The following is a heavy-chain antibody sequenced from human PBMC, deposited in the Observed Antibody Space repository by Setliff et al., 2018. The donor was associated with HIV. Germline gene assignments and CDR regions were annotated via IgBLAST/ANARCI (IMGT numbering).Heavy chain of an antibody. Sequence: QAGGSLRLSCAASGFTFNTYAMSWVRQAPGKGLEWVSIVSGSGGSTYYADSVKGRFTISRDNSKNTLYLQMNSLRVDDTAVYYCVKMRGSGSHYSYSFDYWGQGTLVTVSS. CDR1: GFTFNTYA. CDR3: VKMRGSGSHYSYSFDY. D-gene: IGHD3-10*01. V-gene: IGHV3-23*01. CDR2: VSGSGGST. J-gene: IGHJ4*02.